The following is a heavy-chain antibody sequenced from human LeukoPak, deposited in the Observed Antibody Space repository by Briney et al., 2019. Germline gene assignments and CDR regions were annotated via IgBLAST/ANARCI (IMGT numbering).Heavy chain of an antibody. CDR1: GFTFSSFA. CDR2: ISGSGGRT. CDR3: AKDRFEEYQLLWGENWFDP. Sequence: GGSLRLSCAASGFTFSSFAMSWVRQAPGKGLEWVSGISGSGGRTYYADSVKGRLTISRDNSKNTLYLQMNSLRAEDTAIYYCAKDRFEEYQLLWGENWFDPWGQGTLVTVSS. J-gene: IGHJ5*02. V-gene: IGHV3-23*01. D-gene: IGHD2-2*01.